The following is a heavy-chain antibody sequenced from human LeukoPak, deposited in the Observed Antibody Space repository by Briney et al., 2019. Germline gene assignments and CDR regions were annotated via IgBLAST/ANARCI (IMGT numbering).Heavy chain of an antibody. V-gene: IGHV3-30-3*01. CDR1: GFTFSSYA. D-gene: IGHD6-19*01. CDR2: ISYDGSNK. Sequence: GGSLRLSCAASGFTFSSYAMHWVRQAPGKGLEWVAVISYDGSNKYYADSVKGRFTISRDNSKNTLYLQMNSLRAEDTAVYYCARGVSSGWYTQNWFDPWGQGTLVTVSS. J-gene: IGHJ5*02. CDR3: ARGVSSGWYTQNWFDP.